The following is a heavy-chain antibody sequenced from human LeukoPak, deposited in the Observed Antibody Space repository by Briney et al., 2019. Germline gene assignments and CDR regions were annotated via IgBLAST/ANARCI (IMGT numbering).Heavy chain of an antibody. D-gene: IGHD6-19*01. V-gene: IGHV3-73*01. Sequence: GGSLRLSCEASGFTFSGSDIHWVRQASGKGLEWVGRITTKASNHATAYGASVKGRFTISRDDSENTAYLQMNSLKTEDTAVYYCTTYRSGHYWGQGTLVTVSS. J-gene: IGHJ4*02. CDR2: ITTKASNHAT. CDR3: TTYRSGHY. CDR1: GFTFSGSD.